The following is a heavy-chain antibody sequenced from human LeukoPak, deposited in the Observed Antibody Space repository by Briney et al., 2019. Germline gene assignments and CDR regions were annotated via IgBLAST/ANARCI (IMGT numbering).Heavy chain of an antibody. V-gene: IGHV1-69*05. CDR1: GGTFSSYA. CDR3: ASMSSDGSAERGYYYYYMDV. CDR2: IIPIFGTA. J-gene: IGHJ6*03. Sequence: SVKVSCNASGGTFSSYAISWVRQAPGQGLEWMGGIIPIFGTANYAQKFQGRVTITTDESTSTAYMELSSLRSEDTAVYYCASMSSDGSAERGYYYYYMDVWGKGTTVTVSS. D-gene: IGHD3-10*01.